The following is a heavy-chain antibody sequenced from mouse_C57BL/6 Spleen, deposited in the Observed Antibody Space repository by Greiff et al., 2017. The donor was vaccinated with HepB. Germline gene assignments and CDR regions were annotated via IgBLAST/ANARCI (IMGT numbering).Heavy chain of an antibody. CDR1: GYTFTSYW. CDR2: IDPSGSYT. J-gene: IGHJ1*03. V-gene: IGHV1-69*01. CDR3: AGYGNYEYFDV. D-gene: IGHD2-1*01. Sequence: QVQLQQSGAELVMPGASVKLSCKASGYTFTSYWMHWVKQRPGQGLEWIGEIDPSGSYTNYNQKFKGKSTLTVDKSSSTAYMQLSSLTSEDSAVYYCAGYGNYEYFDVWGTGTTVTVSS.